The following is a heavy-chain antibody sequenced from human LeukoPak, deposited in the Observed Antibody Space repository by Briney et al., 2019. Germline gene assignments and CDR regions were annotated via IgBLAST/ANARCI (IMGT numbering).Heavy chain of an antibody. V-gene: IGHV3-23*01. D-gene: IGHD3-16*01. CDR1: GFTFSSYA. CDR2: ISGSGGST. J-gene: IGHJ3*02. Sequence: PGGSLRLSCAASGFTFSSYAMSWVRQAPGKGLEWVSAISGSGGSTYYADSVKGRFTISRDNSKNTLYLQMNSLGAEDTAVYYCAKGYYDYVWGTANAFDIWGQGTMVTVSS. CDR3: AKGYYDYVWGTANAFDI.